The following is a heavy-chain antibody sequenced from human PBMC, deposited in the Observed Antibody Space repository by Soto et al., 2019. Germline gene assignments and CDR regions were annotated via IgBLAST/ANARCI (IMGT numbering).Heavy chain of an antibody. D-gene: IGHD2-2*02. J-gene: IGHJ6*02. CDR2: TNPNSGNT. CDR3: ARLVVVPAAIHYYYYYGMDV. CDR1: GYAFTSYD. V-gene: IGHV1-8*01. Sequence: GASVKVSCKASGYAFTSYDINWVRQATGQGLEWMGWTNPNSGNTGYAQKFQGRVTMTRNTSISTAYMELSSLRSEDTAVYYCARLVVVPAAIHYYYYYGMDVWGQGTTVTVSS.